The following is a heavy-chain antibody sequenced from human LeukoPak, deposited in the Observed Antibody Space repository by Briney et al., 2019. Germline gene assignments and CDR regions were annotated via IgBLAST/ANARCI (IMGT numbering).Heavy chain of an antibody. Sequence: SAKVSCKASGGTFSSYAISWVRQAPGQGLEWMGRIIPILGIANYAQKFRGRVTITADKSTSTAYMELSSLRSEDTAVYYCARDRRTRGYSYGGLFDYWGQGTLVTVSS. CDR1: GGTFSSYA. V-gene: IGHV1-69*04. CDR2: IIPILGIA. J-gene: IGHJ4*02. CDR3: ARDRRTRGYSYGGLFDY. D-gene: IGHD5-18*01.